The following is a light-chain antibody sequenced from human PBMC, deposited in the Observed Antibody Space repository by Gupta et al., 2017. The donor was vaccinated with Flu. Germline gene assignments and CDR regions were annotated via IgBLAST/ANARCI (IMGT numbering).Light chain of an antibody. CDR3: QQYNNWPPMYT. Sequence: RATPSCRASQSVSSNLAWYQQKPGQAPRLLIYGASTRATGIPARFSGSGSGTEFTLTISSLQSEDFAVYYCQQYNNWPPMYTFGQGTKLEIK. V-gene: IGKV3-15*01. CDR1: QSVSSN. CDR2: GAS. J-gene: IGKJ2*01.